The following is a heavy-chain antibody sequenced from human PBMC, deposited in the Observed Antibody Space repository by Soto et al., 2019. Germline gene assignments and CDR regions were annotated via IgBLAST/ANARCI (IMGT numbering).Heavy chain of an antibody. CDR1: GFTFDDYA. J-gene: IGHJ4*02. Sequence: EVQLVESGGGLVQPGRSLRLSCAASGFTFDDYAMHWVRQAPGKGLEWVSGISWNSGSIGYADSVKGRFTISRDNAKNSLYLQMNRLRAEDTALYYCAKGSPLDWGQGTLVTVSS. V-gene: IGHV3-9*01. CDR2: ISWNSGSI. CDR3: AKGSPLD.